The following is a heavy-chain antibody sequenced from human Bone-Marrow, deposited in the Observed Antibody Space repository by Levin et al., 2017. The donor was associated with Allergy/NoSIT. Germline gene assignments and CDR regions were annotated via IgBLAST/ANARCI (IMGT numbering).Heavy chain of an antibody. D-gene: IGHD3-9*01. V-gene: IGHV3-7*01. CDR2: IKEDGSEK. CDR1: GFTFSRYW. J-gene: IGHJ4*02. Sequence: GGSLRLSCAASGFTFSRYWMSWVRQAPGKGLEWVANIKEDGSEKYYVDSVKGRFTISRDNAKYSLYLQMNSLRAEDTAVYYCARDLIYLDYFDYWGQGSLVTVSS. CDR3: ARDLIYLDYFDY.